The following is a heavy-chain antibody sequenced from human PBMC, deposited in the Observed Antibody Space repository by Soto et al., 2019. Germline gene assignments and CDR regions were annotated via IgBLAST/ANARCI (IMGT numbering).Heavy chain of an antibody. V-gene: IGHV1-8*01. J-gene: IGHJ5*02. CDR1: GYTFTSSD. Sequence: QVQLVQSGAEVKKPGASVKVSCKASGYTFTSSDINWVRQATGQGREWMGWMNPNTGNTGYAQKFQGRITLTRSTSISTAYLELSSLNADDSAVYYCARGASPWGQGTLVTVSS. CDR3: ARGASP. CDR2: MNPNTGNT.